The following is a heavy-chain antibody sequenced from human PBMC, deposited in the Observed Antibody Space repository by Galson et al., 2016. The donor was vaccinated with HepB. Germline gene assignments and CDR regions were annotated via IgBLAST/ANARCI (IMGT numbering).Heavy chain of an antibody. CDR3: VRGSDSCNSDRCYRYFDL. CDR1: GGSISEYY. D-gene: IGHD2/OR15-2a*01. V-gene: IGHV4-4*07. J-gene: IGHJ5*02. CDR2: IFVSGGT. Sequence: SETLSLTCTVSGGSISEYYWSWIRQPAGKGLEWIGRIFVSGGTDFNPSLKSRITMSLDTSKYEFSLKLNSLSAADTAVYFCVRGSDSCNSDRCYRYFDLWGQGTLVTVSS.